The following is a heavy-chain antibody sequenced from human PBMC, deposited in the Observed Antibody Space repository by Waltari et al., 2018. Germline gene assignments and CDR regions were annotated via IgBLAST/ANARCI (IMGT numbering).Heavy chain of an antibody. V-gene: IGHV3-7*01. D-gene: IGHD3-10*01. CDR1: GFTFSDYW. Sequence: EVQLVESGGGLVQPGGSLRLSCLVSGFTFSDYWMSWVRQAPGKGLEWVSNIKQDGSDIYYADSVKGRFTISRDNAKNSLYLQMTSLRAEDTAVYYCARDVGNVGGNYWGQGTLVTVSA. CDR2: IKQDGSDI. CDR3: ARDVGNVGGNY. J-gene: IGHJ4*02.